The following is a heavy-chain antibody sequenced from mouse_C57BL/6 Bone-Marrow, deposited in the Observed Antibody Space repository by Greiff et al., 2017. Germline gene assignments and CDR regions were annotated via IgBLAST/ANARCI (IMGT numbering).Heavy chain of an antibody. V-gene: IGHV5-2*01. J-gene: IGHJ1*03. D-gene: IGHD1-1*01. CDR1: EYEFPSHD. CDR3: SRHYYYGSWGDFDV. Sequence: EVQLQESGGGLVQPGESLKLSCESTEYEFPSHDMPWVRKTPEKRLELVAAINSDGGSTYYPHTMESRFIFSRDNTKKTLYLQMSSLRSEDTALYYCSRHYYYGSWGDFDVWCRGTTVTVSS. CDR2: INSDGGST.